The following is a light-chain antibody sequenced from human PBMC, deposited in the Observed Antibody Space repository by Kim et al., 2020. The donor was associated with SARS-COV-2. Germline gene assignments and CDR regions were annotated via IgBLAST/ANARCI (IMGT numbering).Light chain of an antibody. CDR3: QQRSNWPPLT. J-gene: IGKJ4*01. Sequence: EIVLTQSPASLSLSPGERATLSCRASQSVGTYLAWYQQKPGQAPRLLIYDASNRATGIPARFSGSGSGTEFTLTISSLEPEDFAFYFCQQRSNWPPLTFGGGTKLEI. CDR2: DAS. V-gene: IGKV3-11*01. CDR1: QSVGTY.